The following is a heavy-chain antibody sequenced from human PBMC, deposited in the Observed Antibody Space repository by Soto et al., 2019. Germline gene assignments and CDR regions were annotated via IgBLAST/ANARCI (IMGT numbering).Heavy chain of an antibody. CDR1: GFSLSTSGVG. CDR2: IYWDDSK. J-gene: IGHJ4*02. CDR3: AHKGPEDWPLDD. V-gene: IGHV2-5*02. D-gene: IGHD3-9*01. Sequence: QITLKESGPTLVRPTQTLTLTCAFSGFSLSTSGVGVGWIRQPPGKALEWLAVIYWDDSKHYSPSLRSRLIITKDTSKNQVVLTMTNMDPMDTGTYYCAHKGPEDWPLDDWGQGTLVTVSS.